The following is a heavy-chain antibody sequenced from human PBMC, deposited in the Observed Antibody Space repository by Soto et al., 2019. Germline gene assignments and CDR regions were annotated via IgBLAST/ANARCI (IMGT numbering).Heavy chain of an antibody. CDR2: ISSDEKIK. J-gene: IGHJ4*02. CDR3: ARGLRSVLDY. CDR1: GFIFSNFG. D-gene: IGHD6-6*01. V-gene: IGHV3-33*01. Sequence: GGSLRLSCVESGFIFSNFGMHWVRQAPGKGLEWVAVISSDEKIKQYADSVRGRFAISRDNSKNTLYLQMTSLRAEDTAIYYCARGLRSVLDYWGQGTLVTVSS.